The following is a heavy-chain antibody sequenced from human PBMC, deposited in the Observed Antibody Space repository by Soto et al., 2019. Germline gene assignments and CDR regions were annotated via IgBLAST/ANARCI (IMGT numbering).Heavy chain of an antibody. CDR3: ATDIVATIADY. Sequence: GGSLRLSCAGSGFPCSNYWMSWVRQAPGKGLEWVANIKQDGSEKYYVDSVKGRFTISRDNAKNSLYLQMNSLRAEDTAVYYCATDIVATIADYWGQGTLVTVSS. CDR1: GFPCSNYW. V-gene: IGHV3-7*04. CDR2: IKQDGSEK. J-gene: IGHJ4*02. D-gene: IGHD5-12*01.